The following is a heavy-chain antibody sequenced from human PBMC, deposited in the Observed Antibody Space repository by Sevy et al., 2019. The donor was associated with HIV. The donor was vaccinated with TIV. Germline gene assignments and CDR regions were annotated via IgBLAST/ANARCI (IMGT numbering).Heavy chain of an antibody. CDR3: ARVFGIGIVGATPDY. CDR1: GFPLRYYK. CDR2: IKSSGDTI. Sequence: GFPRPLCAASGFPLRYYKQIRNRQAPGGGAEWNSYIKSSGDTIYYPDSVKGRFTISRDNAKNSLYLQMNSLTAGDTAVYYCARVFGIGIVGATPDYWGQGTLVTVSS. V-gene: IGHV3-11*01. D-gene: IGHD1-26*01. J-gene: IGHJ4*02.